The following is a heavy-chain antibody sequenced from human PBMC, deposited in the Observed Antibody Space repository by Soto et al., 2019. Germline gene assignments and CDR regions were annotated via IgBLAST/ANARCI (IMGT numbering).Heavy chain of an antibody. CDR3: ARAPSLLWFGELSLYFDY. Sequence: QVQLVQSGAEVKKPGASVKVSCKASGYTFTGDYMHWVRQSPGQGLEWMGWINPNSGGTNYAQKFQGWVTMTRDTSISTAYMELSRLRSDDTAVYYCARAPSLLWFGELSLYFDYWGQGTLVTVSS. J-gene: IGHJ4*02. D-gene: IGHD3-10*01. CDR1: GYTFTGDY. V-gene: IGHV1-2*04. CDR2: INPNSGGT.